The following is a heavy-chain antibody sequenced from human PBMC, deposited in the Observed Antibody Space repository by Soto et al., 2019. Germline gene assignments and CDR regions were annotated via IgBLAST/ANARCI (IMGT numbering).Heavy chain of an antibody. J-gene: IGHJ6*02. CDR1: GFTFSNYA. D-gene: IGHD2-8*01. Sequence: QLLESGGGLVQTGGSLRLSCTVSGFTFSNYAMSCVRQAPGKGLEWVSGIRSSGESTYYADSVKGRLTISRDNSKNMLYLQINSLRAEDTAVYYCAKGGRRVLIPMDVWGQGTTVTVTS. CDR2: IRSSGEST. CDR3: AKGGRRVLIPMDV. V-gene: IGHV3-23*01.